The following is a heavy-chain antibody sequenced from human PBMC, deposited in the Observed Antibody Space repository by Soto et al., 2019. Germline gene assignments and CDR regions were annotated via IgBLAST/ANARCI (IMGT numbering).Heavy chain of an antibody. J-gene: IGHJ6*02. V-gene: IGHV4-59*08. CDR1: GGSISSYF. CDR2: IYYSGST. CDR3: SQGTIARNYYYYGMDV. Sequence: SETLSLTCTVSGGSISSYFWSWVRPLPGKGLEWIGYIYYSGSTNYNPSLKSRVTISVDTSKNQFSLKLSSVTAADTAVYYCSQGTIARNYYYYGMDVWGQGTTVTVSS. D-gene: IGHD1-7*01.